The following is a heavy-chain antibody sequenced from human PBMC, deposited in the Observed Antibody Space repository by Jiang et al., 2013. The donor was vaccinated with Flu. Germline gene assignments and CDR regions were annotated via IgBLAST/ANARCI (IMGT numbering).Heavy chain of an antibody. V-gene: IGHV3-30-3*01. CDR2: ISYDGSNK. D-gene: IGHD5-18*01. CDR1: GFTFSSYA. Sequence: LLESGGGVVQPGRSLRLSCAASGFTFSSYAMHWVRQAPGKGLEWVAVISYDGSNKYYADSVKGRFTISRDNSKNTLYLQMNSLRAEDTAVYYCARPLRGYSYPYYYYGMDVWGQGTTVTVSS. J-gene: IGHJ6*02. CDR3: ARPLRGYSYPYYYYGMDV.